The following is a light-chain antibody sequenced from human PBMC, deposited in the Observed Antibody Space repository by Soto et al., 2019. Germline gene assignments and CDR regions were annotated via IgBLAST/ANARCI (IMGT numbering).Light chain of an antibody. CDR3: QSYDSSLSGSYV. CDR2: GSS. CDR1: SSNIGAGYD. V-gene: IGLV1-40*01. J-gene: IGLJ1*01. Sequence: QSVLTQPPSVSGVPGQRVTISCTGSSSNIGAGYDVHWYQQLPGTAPKLLIYGSSNRPSGVPDRFSGSKSGTSASLAITGLQAEDDADYYCQSYDSSLSGSYVFGTGTKVTVL.